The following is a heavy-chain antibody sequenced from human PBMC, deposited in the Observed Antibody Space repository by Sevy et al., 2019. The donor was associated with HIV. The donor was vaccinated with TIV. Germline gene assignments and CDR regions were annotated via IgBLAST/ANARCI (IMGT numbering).Heavy chain of an antibody. J-gene: IGHJ4*02. CDR2: ISYDGSNK. Sequence: GGSLRLSCAASGFTFSSYGMHWVRQAPGKGLEWVAVISYDGSNKYYADSVKGLFTISRDNSKNTLYLQMNSLRAEDTAVYYCAKGPRSGYLYYFDYWGQGTLVTVSS. V-gene: IGHV3-30*18. D-gene: IGHD3-22*01. CDR1: GFTFSSYG. CDR3: AKGPRSGYLYYFDY.